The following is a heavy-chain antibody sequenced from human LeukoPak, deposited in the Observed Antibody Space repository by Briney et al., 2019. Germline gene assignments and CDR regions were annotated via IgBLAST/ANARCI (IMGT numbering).Heavy chain of an antibody. J-gene: IGHJ4*02. V-gene: IGHV3-74*01. CDR3: ARGYYDSSGYYLIDY. D-gene: IGHD3-22*01. Sequence: GGSLRLSCAASGFAVSGNYMSWVRQAPGKGLEWVSRINSDGRSTSYADSVKGRFTISRDNAKNTLYLQMNSLRAEDTAVYYCARGYYDSSGYYLIDYWGQGTLVTVSS. CDR2: INSDGRST. CDR1: GFAVSGNY.